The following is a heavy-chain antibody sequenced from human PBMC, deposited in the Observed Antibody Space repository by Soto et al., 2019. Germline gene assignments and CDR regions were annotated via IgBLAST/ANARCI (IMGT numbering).Heavy chain of an antibody. J-gene: IGHJ6*01. Sequence: PSQTLSLTCAISGDSVSSNGAAWNWIRQSPSRGLQWLGRTYYRSKWNNDYAVSVKSRITINPDASKNQFSLQLNSVTPEDTAIYYCARGHAETMDVSRQGTTVTVSS. CDR1: GDSVSSNGAA. CDR3: ARGHAETMDV. CDR2: TYYRSKWNN. V-gene: IGHV6-1*01.